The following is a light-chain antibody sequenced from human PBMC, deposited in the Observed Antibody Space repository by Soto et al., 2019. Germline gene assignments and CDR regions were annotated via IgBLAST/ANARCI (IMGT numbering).Light chain of an antibody. Sequence: EIVLTQSPATLSLSPGERATLSCRASQSVSSYLAWYQQKPGQAPRLLIYDASNRATGIPARSSGSGSGTDVTITSSSLAPADFAVYYCQQRSNWPPYTFGQGTKLEIK. J-gene: IGKJ2*01. CDR1: QSVSSY. CDR3: QQRSNWPPYT. CDR2: DAS. V-gene: IGKV3-11*01.